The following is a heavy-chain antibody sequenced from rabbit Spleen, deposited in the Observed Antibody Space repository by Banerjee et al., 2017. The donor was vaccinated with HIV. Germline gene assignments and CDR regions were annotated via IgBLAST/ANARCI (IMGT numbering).Heavy chain of an antibody. CDR1: GFSFSNKAV. V-gene: IGHV1S40*01. D-gene: IGHD1-1*01. CDR2: IEVGSSDFT. CDR3: ARDISSSFSSYGMDL. Sequence: QSLEESGGGLVKPEGSLKLSCTASGFSFSNKAVMCWVRQAPGKGLEWIACIEVGSSDFTYFATWAKGRFTISKTSSTTVTLQVTRLTAADTATYFCARDISSSFSSYGMDLWGPGTLVTVS. J-gene: IGHJ6*01.